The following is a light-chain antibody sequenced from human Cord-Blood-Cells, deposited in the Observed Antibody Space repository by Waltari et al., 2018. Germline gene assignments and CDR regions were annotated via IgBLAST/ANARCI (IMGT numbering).Light chain of an antibody. V-gene: IGLV2-14*04. CDR3: SSYTSSSTVV. Sequence: SSDVGVYNYVSWYQQHPGKAPILMIYDVSNRPSGVSNRFSGSKSGNTASLTISGLQAEDEADYYCSSYTSSSTVVFGGGTKLTVL. CDR2: DVS. CDR1: SSDVGVYNY. J-gene: IGLJ2*01.